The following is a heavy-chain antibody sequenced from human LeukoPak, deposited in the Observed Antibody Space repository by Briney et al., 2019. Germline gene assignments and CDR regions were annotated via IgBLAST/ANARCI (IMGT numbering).Heavy chain of an antibody. CDR2: ISSSGSNT. CDR1: GFTFSSYN. V-gene: IGHV3-48*04. CDR3: ARRGIAAAVYDY. J-gene: IGHJ4*02. Sequence: GGSLRLSCAASGFTFSSYNMNWVRQAPGKGLEWVSYISSSGSNTHYADSVKGRFTISRDNAKNSLYLQMNSLRAEDTAVYYCARRGIAAAVYDYWGQGTLVTVSS. D-gene: IGHD6-13*01.